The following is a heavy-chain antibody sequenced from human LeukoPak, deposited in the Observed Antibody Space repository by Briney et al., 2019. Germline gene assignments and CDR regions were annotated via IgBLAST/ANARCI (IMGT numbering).Heavy chain of an antibody. Sequence: ASVKVSCKASAYTSTGLYMHWVRQAPGQGLQWMGWINPNSGGASYAQKFKGRVTMTRDTSISTAYMELSGLTSDDTAVYYCVKMYYDFWSAFDIWGQGTMVTVSS. CDR1: AYTSTGLY. CDR3: VKMYYDFWSAFDI. J-gene: IGHJ3*02. CDR2: INPNSGGA. D-gene: IGHD3-3*01. V-gene: IGHV1-2*02.